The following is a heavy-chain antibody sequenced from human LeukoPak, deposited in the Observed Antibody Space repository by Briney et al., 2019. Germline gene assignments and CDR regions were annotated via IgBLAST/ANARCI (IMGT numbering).Heavy chain of an antibody. CDR2: IYSGGST. CDR3: ASHYDSSGSYIY. D-gene: IGHD3-22*01. V-gene: IGHV3-53*01. Sequence: GGSQRLSCAASGFTVSSNYMSWVRQAPGKGLEWVSVIYSGGSTYYADSVKGRFTISRDNSNHTLYLQMNSLRAEDTAVYYCASHYDSSGSYIYWGQGTLVTVSS. CDR1: GFTVSSNY. J-gene: IGHJ4*02.